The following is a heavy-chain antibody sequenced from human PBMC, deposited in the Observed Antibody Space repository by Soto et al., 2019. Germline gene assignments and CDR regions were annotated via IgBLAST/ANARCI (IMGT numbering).Heavy chain of an antibody. CDR1: GLSFSSFA. Sequence: GGSLRLSCAASGLSFSSFAMSWVRQAPGKGMEWVSIISATGASTNYADSVKGRFTLSRDSSKITLYLQMNSLRAEDTAVFYCALRGYNSSFFDYWGQGTLVTVSS. CDR2: ISATGAST. D-gene: IGHD5-12*01. J-gene: IGHJ4*01. V-gene: IGHV3-23*01. CDR3: ALRGYNSSFFDY.